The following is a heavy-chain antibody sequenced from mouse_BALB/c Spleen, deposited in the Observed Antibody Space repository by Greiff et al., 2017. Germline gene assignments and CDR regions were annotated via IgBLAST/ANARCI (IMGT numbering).Heavy chain of an antibody. J-gene: IGHJ4*01. CDR1: GYTFTSYV. D-gene: IGHD2-3*01. CDR3: ARGGYYDPYYYAMDY. CDR2: INPYNDGT. Sequence: VQLKESGPELVKPGASVKMSCKASGYTFTSYVMHWVKQKPGQGLEWIGYINPYNDGTKYNEKFKGKATLTSDKSSSTAYMELSSLTSEDSAVYYCARGGYYDPYYYAMDYWGQGTSVTVSS. V-gene: IGHV1-14*01.